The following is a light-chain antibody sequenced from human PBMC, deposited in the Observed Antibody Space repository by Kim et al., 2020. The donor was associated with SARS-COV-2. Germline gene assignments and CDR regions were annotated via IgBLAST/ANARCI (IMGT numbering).Light chain of an antibody. Sequence: QRVTISCTWSSSNIGTGYDVHWFQQLPGTAPKLLIYGNNNRPSGVPDRFSGSKSDTSASLAITGLQAEDEGDYYCQSYDSSLSGYVFGSGTKVTVL. J-gene: IGLJ1*01. CDR3: QSYDSSLSGYV. V-gene: IGLV1-40*01. CDR1: SSNIGTGYD. CDR2: GNN.